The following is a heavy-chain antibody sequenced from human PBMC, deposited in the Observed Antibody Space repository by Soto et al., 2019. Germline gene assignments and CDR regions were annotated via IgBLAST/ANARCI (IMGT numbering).Heavy chain of an antibody. D-gene: IGHD3-10*01. CDR2: IYNSGST. Sequence: LSLTCTVSGGSVSSGSYYWSWIRQPPGKGLEWIGYIYNSGSTNYNPSLKSRVTISVDTSKNHFSLRMSSVTAADTAVYYCARESDSGSYYLDYWGRGTLVTVSS. J-gene: IGHJ4*02. V-gene: IGHV4-61*03. CDR3: ARESDSGSYYLDY. CDR1: GGSVSSGSYY.